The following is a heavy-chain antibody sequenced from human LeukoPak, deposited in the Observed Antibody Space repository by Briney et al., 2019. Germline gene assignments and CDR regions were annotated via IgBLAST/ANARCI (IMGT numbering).Heavy chain of an antibody. CDR2: IYHSGST. V-gene: IGHV4-4*02. D-gene: IGHD6-19*01. CDR1: GGSISSGNW. J-gene: IGHJ4*02. CDR3: ARAYSSGLVES. Sequence: PSGTLSLTCAVSGGSISSGNWWTWVRQPPGKGLEWIGKIYHSGSTNYNPSLKSRVTISVDKSKNQFFLKLSSVTAADTAVYYCARAYSSGLVESWGQGSLVTVSS.